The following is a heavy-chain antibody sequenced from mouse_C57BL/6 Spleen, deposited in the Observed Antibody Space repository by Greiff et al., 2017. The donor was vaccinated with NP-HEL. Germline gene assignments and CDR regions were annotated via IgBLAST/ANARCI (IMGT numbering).Heavy chain of an antibody. CDR1: GFTFSDYG. Sequence: EVNLVESGGGLVKPGGSLKLSCAASGFTFSDYGMHWVRQAPEKGLEWVAYISSGSSTIYYADTVKGRFTISRDNAKNTLFLQMTSLRSEDTAMYYCARGFYYYGSPFAYWGQGTLVTVSA. J-gene: IGHJ3*01. D-gene: IGHD1-1*01. CDR3: ARGFYYYGSPFAY. CDR2: ISSGSSTI. V-gene: IGHV5-17*01.